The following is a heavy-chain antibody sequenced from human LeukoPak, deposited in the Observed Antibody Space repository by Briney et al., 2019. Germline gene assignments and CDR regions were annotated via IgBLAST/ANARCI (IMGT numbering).Heavy chain of an antibody. J-gene: IGHJ4*02. CDR1: GFTFSNYA. CDR3: ARVNAPVATFDY. D-gene: IGHD2-21*01. Sequence: SGGSLRLSCAASGFTFSNYAVTWVRQAPGKGLEWIATISHSGSTYYTPSLKSRLTISLDTSKNQFSLKLSSVTAADTAVYYCARVNAPVATFDYWGQGALVTVSS. V-gene: IGHV4-38-2*01. CDR2: ISHSGST.